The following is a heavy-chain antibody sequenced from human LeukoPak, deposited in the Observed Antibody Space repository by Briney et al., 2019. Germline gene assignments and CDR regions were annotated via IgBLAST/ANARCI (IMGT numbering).Heavy chain of an antibody. CDR3: AKEEVTTLSFDY. CDR2: MKWDGSEK. J-gene: IGHJ4*02. V-gene: IGHV3-7*01. CDR1: GFTVSSNY. Sequence: PGGSLRLSCAASGFTVSSNYMSWVRQAPGKGLRGVANMKWDGSEKHYVDSVKGRFTISRDNAKSSLYLQMNSLRGGDSAVYYCAKEEVTTLSFDYWGQGTLVTVSS. D-gene: IGHD4-17*01.